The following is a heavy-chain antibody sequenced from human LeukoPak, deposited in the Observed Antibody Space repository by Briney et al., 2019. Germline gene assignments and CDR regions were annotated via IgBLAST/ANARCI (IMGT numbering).Heavy chain of an antibody. Sequence: SQTLSLTCAISGDSVSSNSAVWNWIRQSPSRGLEWLGRTYYRSKWHNEYAESVKSRISINSDTSKNQFSLQLNSVTPEDTAEYYCAGTTDYSSFLAYWGQGTLVTVSS. J-gene: IGHJ4*02. CDR3: AGTTDYSSFLAY. CDR2: TYYRSKWHN. D-gene: IGHD4-11*01. CDR1: GDSVSSNSAV. V-gene: IGHV6-1*01.